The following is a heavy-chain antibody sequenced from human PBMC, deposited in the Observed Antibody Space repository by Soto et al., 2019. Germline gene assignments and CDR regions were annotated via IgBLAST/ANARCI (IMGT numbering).Heavy chain of an antibody. V-gene: IGHV1-46*01. CDR2: INPSGGSA. J-gene: IGHJ4*02. D-gene: IGHD1-26*01. CDR1: GYTFTSYY. CDR3: ARGSSVGLEY. Sequence: QVQMVQSGAEVKKAGASVKISCKASGYTFTSYYVHWVRQAPGQGLVWMGFINPSGGSATYVQKIQGRVTMTRDTSTSTVYMELGSLTSEDTAIYYCARGSSVGLEYWGQGTLVTVSS.